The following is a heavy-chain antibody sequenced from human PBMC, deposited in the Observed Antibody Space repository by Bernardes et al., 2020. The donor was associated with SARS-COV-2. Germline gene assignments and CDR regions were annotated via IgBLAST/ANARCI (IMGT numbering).Heavy chain of an antibody. V-gene: IGHV4-59*01. J-gene: IGHJ5*02. CDR3: ARDHCSAGSCYSGWFDP. Sequence: LALTCSVSGGSISNYYWSWVRQAPGKGLEWIGYIYYITNTNYNPSLKSRVTISVDTSKNQFFLKLTSVTAADTAVYYCARDHCSAGSCYSGWFDPWGQGSLVTVSS. D-gene: IGHD2-15*01. CDR1: GGSISNYY. CDR2: IYYITNT.